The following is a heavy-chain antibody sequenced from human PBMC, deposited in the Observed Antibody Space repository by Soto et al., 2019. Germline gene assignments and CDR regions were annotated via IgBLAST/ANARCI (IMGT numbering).Heavy chain of an antibody. Sequence: ASVKVSFKASGGTFSSYAISWVRQAPGQGLEWMGGIIPIFGTANYAQKFQGRVTITADKSTSTAYMELSSLRSEDTAVYYCARGDYYDSSGYFYYFDYWGQGTLVTVSS. CDR3: ARGDYYDSSGYFYYFDY. V-gene: IGHV1-69*06. D-gene: IGHD3-22*01. J-gene: IGHJ4*02. CDR1: GGTFSSYA. CDR2: IIPIFGTA.